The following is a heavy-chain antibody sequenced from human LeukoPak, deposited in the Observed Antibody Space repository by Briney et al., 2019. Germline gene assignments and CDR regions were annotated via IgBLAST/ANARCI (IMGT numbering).Heavy chain of an antibody. CDR3: ARWGPMVRGVIMTGWFDP. CDR1: GGSISSYY. D-gene: IGHD3-10*01. CDR2: IYYSGST. V-gene: IGHV4-59*01. J-gene: IGHJ5*02. Sequence: SETLSLTCTVSGGSISSYYWSWIRQPPGKGLEWIGYIYYSGSTNYKSSLKSRVTISVDTSKNQFSLKLSSVTAADTAVYYCARWGPMVRGVIMTGWFDPWGQGTLVTVSS.